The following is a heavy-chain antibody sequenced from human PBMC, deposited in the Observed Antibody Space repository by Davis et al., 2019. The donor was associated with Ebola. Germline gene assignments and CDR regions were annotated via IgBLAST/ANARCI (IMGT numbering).Heavy chain of an antibody. CDR3: ARRRLRLGELSVIDY. Sequence: SETLSLTCAVSGGSISSGGYSWSWIRQPPGKRLEWIGFVYSSGSTYYNPSLESRLTMSVDTSKNQFSLKLSSVTAADTAVYYCARRRLRLGELSVIDYWGQGTLVTVSS. J-gene: IGHJ4*02. CDR2: VYSSGST. V-gene: IGHV4-30-4*07. CDR1: GGSISSGGYS. D-gene: IGHD3-16*02.